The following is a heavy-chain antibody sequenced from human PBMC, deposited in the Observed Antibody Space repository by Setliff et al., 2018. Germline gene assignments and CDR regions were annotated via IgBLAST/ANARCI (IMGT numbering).Heavy chain of an antibody. D-gene: IGHD3-16*01. V-gene: IGHV3-30*04. CDR3: AGDPPGPHLVYTY. CDR2: ISYDGSNK. Sequence: GGSLRLSCAASGFTFSTYRMHWVRQAPGKGLEWVAVISYDGSNKYYADSVKGRFTISRDNSKNTLYLQMNGLRAEDTAIYYCAGDPPGPHLVYTYWGQGALVTVSS. CDR1: GFTFSTYR. J-gene: IGHJ4*02.